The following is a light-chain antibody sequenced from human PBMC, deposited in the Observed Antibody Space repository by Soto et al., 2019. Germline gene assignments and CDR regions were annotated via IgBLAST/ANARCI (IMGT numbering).Light chain of an antibody. V-gene: IGLV2-8*01. CDR2: DVN. Sequence: QSALTQPPSASGSPGQSVTISCTGTSGDVGGYNYVSWYQQHPGKAPKLMIYDVNKRPSGVPDRFSGSKSGNTASLTVSGLQAEDEADYYCSSNAGSNNPFVFGTGTKVTVL. J-gene: IGLJ1*01. CDR1: SGDVGGYNY. CDR3: SSNAGSNNPFV.